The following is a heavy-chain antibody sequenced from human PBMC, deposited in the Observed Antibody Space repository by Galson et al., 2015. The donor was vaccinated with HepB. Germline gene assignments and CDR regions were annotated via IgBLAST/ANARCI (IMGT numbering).Heavy chain of an antibody. Sequence: SVKVSCKASGYTFTSYGISWVRQAPGQGLEWMGWISAYNGNTNYAQKLQGRVTMTTDTSTSTAYMELGSLRSDDTAVYYCARDLVVDYGDQTHSFYFDYWGQGTLVTVSS. CDR3: ARDLVVDYGDQTHSFYFDY. CDR2: ISAYNGNT. CDR1: GYTFTSYG. V-gene: IGHV1-18*01. D-gene: IGHD4-17*01. J-gene: IGHJ4*02.